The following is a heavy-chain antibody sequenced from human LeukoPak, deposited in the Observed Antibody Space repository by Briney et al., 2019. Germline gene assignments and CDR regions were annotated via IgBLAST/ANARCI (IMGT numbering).Heavy chain of an antibody. CDR2: INHCGST. V-gene: IGHV4-34*01. Sequence: SETLSLTCAVYGGSFSGYYWSWIRQPPGKGLEWIGEINHCGSTNYNPSPTSQVTISVDTSTNKFSLKLSSVTAADTAVYYCARVGIVVVLAALPVNWFDPWGQGTLVTVSS. CDR3: ARVGIVVVLAALPVNWFDP. CDR1: GGSFSGYY. J-gene: IGHJ5*02. D-gene: IGHD2-15*01.